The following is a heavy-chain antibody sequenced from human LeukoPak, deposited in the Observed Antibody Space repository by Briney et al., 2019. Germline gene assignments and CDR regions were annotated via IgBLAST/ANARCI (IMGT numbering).Heavy chain of an antibody. CDR2: IDQSRSI. V-gene: IGHV4-34*01. CDR1: GASFSDRC. CDR3: AASSQLGSYNWLDP. Sequence: SETLSLTCAVYGASFSDRCWTWIRQPPGKGLEWIGEIDQSRSIKYNPSLKGRVTISLDTSKNQFSRDLTSVTVADTAIFYCAASSQLGSYNWLDPWGQGTPVTVSP. D-gene: IGHD1-1*01. J-gene: IGHJ5*02.